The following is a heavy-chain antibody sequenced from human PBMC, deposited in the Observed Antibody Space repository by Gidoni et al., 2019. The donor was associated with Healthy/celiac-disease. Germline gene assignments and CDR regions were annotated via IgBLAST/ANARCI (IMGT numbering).Heavy chain of an antibody. CDR2: INAGNGNT. CDR3: ARDPGVWGSYSYSDGMDV. V-gene: IGHV1-3*01. J-gene: IGHJ6*02. Sequence: QVQLVQSGAEVKKPGASVKVSCKASGYTFPSYAMHWVRQAPGQRLEWMGWINAGNGNTKYSQKFQGRVTINRDTSASTAYMELSRLRSEDTAVYYCARDPGVWGSYSYSDGMDVWGQGTTVTVSS. CDR1: GYTFPSYA. D-gene: IGHD3-16*02.